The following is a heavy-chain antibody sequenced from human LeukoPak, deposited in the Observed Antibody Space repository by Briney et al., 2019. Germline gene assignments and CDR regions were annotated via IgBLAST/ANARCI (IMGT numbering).Heavy chain of an antibody. CDR3: AKVGIAGPSRGGGYLDY. Sequence: GGSLRLSCAASGFTFSSYAMSWVRQAPGKGLEWVSAISGSGGSTYYADSVKGRFTISRDNSKNTLYLQMDSLRVEDTVIYYCAKVGIAGPSRGGGYLDYWGQGTPVTVSS. CDR1: GFTFSSYA. V-gene: IGHV3-23*01. D-gene: IGHD6-13*01. J-gene: IGHJ4*02. CDR2: ISGSGGST.